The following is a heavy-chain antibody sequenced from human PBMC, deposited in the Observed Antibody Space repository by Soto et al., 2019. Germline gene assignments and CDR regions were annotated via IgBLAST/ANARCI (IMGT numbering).Heavy chain of an antibody. Sequence: QVQLVQSGAEVKKPGASVKVSCKASGYTFTSYAMHWVRQAPGQRLEWMGWINAGNGNTKYPQKFQGRVTITRDTSASTAYMELSSLRSEDTAVYYCARGFGILLWFGELASDYWGQGTLVTVSS. D-gene: IGHD3-10*01. J-gene: IGHJ4*02. CDR1: GYTFTSYA. CDR3: ARGFGILLWFGELASDY. CDR2: INAGNGNT. V-gene: IGHV1-3*01.